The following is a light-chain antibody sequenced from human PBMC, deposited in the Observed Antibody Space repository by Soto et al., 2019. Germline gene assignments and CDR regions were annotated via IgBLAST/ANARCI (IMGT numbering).Light chain of an antibody. CDR2: EVS. J-gene: IGLJ2*01. CDR1: NSDIGDYNS. Sequence: QAVLTQPTSVSGSPGQSITISCTGSNSDIGDYNSVSWYQHHPGKAPTLMISEVSSRPSGVSSRFSGSKSGNTASLTISGLQAEDEAHYYCSSYSDTTTLVFGGGTKVTVL. V-gene: IGLV2-14*01. CDR3: SSYSDTTTLV.